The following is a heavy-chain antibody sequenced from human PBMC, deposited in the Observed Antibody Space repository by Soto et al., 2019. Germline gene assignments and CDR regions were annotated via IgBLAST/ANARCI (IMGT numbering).Heavy chain of an antibody. Sequence: SETLSLTCAVSGGSFSGYYWSWIRQPPGKGLEWVGEIDHSGSTNYNPSLKSRVTMSVDTSKSQFSLNLSSVTAADTAVYYCARGGGHSDGYRDAYCHYAMDVWGQGTTVTVCS. V-gene: IGHV4-34*01. J-gene: IGHJ6*02. CDR2: IDHSGST. CDR1: GGSFSGYY. D-gene: IGHD5-18*01. CDR3: ARGGGHSDGYRDAYCHYAMDV.